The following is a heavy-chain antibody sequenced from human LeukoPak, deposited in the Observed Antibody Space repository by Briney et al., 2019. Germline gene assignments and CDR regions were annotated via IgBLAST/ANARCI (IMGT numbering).Heavy chain of an antibody. CDR2: INPHSDGT. D-gene: IGHD2-2*01. Sequence: ASVKVSCKASGYTFTNYYIHWVRQAPGQGLEWMGWINPHSDGTNYAQRLQGRVTMTRDTSISTAYMDLSRLRSDDTAVYYCARDGPCSSTSCRNFDSWGQGALVTVSS. J-gene: IGHJ4*02. V-gene: IGHV1-2*02. CDR3: ARDGPCSSTSCRNFDS. CDR1: GYTFTNYY.